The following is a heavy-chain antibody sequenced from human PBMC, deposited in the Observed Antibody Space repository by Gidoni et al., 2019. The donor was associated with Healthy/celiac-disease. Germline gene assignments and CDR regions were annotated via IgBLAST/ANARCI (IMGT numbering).Heavy chain of an antibody. J-gene: IGHJ3*02. V-gene: IGHV4-39*01. Sequence: QLQLQESGPGLVKPSATLSLTCTVSGGSISSSSYYWGWIRQPPGKGLEWIGSIYYSGSTYYNPSLKSRVTISVDTSKNQFSLKLSSVTAADTAVYYCARYSSDDAFDIWGQGTMVTVSS. D-gene: IGHD6-19*01. CDR2: IYYSGST. CDR1: GGSISSSSYY. CDR3: ARYSSDDAFDI.